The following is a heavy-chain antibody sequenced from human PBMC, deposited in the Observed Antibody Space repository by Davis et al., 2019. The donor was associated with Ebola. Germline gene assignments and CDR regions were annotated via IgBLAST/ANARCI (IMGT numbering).Heavy chain of an antibody. CDR1: GYTFTNYY. J-gene: IGHJ6*04. Sequence: ASVKVSCKASGYTFTNYYMHWVRQAPGQGLEWMGMINPNDGRTIYAQKFQGRVTVTRDTSTTTVYMDLSSLRSEDTAVYYCARDQIVVVVAATSLYYYYGMDVWGKGTTVTVSS. D-gene: IGHD2-15*01. CDR2: INPNDGRT. CDR3: ARDQIVVVVAATSLYYYYGMDV. V-gene: IGHV1-46*01.